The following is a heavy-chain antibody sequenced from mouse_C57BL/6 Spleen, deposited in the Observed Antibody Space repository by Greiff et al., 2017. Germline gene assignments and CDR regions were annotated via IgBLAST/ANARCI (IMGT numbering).Heavy chain of an antibody. Sequence: VQLKESGGGLVKPGGSLKLSCAASGFTFSDYGMHWVRQAPEKGLEWVAYISSGSSTIYYADTVKGRFTISRDNAKNTLFLQMTSLRSEDTAMYYCASPRWLLRNYAMDYWGQGTSVTVSS. V-gene: IGHV5-17*01. CDR2: ISSGSSTI. J-gene: IGHJ4*01. CDR3: ASPRWLLRNYAMDY. D-gene: IGHD2-3*01. CDR1: GFTFSDYG.